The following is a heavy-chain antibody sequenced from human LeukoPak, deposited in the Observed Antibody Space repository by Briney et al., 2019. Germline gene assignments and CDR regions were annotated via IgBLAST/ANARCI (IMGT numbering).Heavy chain of an antibody. Sequence: GGSLSLSCAASGFTFSSYAMSWVRQAPGKGLEWVSAISGSGGSTYYADSVKGRFTISRDNSKNTLFLQMNSLRAEDTAVYYCARENTKGGKYYSGMDVWGQGTTVTVSS. CDR3: ARENTKGGKYYSGMDV. J-gene: IGHJ6*02. CDR1: GFTFSSYA. D-gene: IGHD1-26*01. CDR2: ISGSGGST. V-gene: IGHV3-23*01.